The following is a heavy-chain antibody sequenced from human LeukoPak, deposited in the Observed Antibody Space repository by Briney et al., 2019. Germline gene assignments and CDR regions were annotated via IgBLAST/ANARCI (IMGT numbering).Heavy chain of an antibody. CDR1: GFTSSSYG. D-gene: IGHD3-3*01. V-gene: IGHV3-30*02. CDR3: AKGYYDFWSGYYPLRH. Sequence: GGSLRLSCAASGFTSSSYGMHWVRQAPGKGLEWVAFIRYDGSNKYYADSVKGRFTISRDNSKNTLYLQMNSLRAEDTAVYYCAKGYYDFWSGYYPLRHWGQGTLVTVSS. J-gene: IGHJ1*01. CDR2: IRYDGSNK.